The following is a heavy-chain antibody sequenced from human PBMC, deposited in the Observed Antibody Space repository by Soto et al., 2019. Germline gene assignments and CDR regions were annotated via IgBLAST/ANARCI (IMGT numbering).Heavy chain of an antibody. J-gene: IGHJ4*02. D-gene: IGHD3-22*01. Sequence: SVKVSCKASGGTFSSYAISWVRQTPGQGLEWMGGIIPIFGTANYAQKFQGRVTITADESTSTAYMELRSLRSDDTAVYYCAREYYYDSSGYLLGPDYWGQGTLVTVSS. V-gene: IGHV1-69*13. CDR1: GGTFSSYA. CDR3: AREYYYDSSGYLLGPDY. CDR2: IIPIFGTA.